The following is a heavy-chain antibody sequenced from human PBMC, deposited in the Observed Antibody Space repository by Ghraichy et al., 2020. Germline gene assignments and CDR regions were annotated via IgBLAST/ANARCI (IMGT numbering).Heavy chain of an antibody. CDR3: AREGPDTAMVLGFDY. CDR1: GYTFTSYY. CDR2: INPSGGST. D-gene: IGHD5-18*01. J-gene: IGHJ4*02. V-gene: IGHV1-46*01. Sequence: ASVKVSCKASGYTFTSYYMHWVRQAPGQGLEWMGIINPSGGSTSYAQKFQGRVTMTRDTSTSTVYMELSSLRSEDTAVYYCAREGPDTAMVLGFDYWGQGTLVTVSS.